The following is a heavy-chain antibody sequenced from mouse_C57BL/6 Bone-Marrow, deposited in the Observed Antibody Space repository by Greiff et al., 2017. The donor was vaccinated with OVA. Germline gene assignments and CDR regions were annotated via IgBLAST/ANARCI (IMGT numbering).Heavy chain of an antibody. V-gene: IGHV5-6*01. CDR2: ISSGGSYT. CDR1: GFTFSSYG. D-gene: IGHD2-5*01. CDR3: ARRGGYYSIRGSAY. Sequence: EVQGVESGGDLVKPGGSLKLSCAASGFTFSSYGMSWVRQTPDKRLEWVATISSGGSYTYYPDSVKGRFTISRDNAKNTLYLQMSSLKSEDTAMYYCARRGGYYSIRGSAYWGQGTLVTVSA. J-gene: IGHJ3*01.